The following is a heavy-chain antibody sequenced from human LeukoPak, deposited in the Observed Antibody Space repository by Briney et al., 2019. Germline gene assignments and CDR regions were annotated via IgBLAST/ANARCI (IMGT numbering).Heavy chain of an antibody. V-gene: IGHV3-64*01. Sequence: GGSLRLSCAASGFTFSSYATHWVRQAPGKGLEYVSAISSNGGSTYYANSVKGRFTISRDNSKNTLYLQMGSLRAEDMAVYYCARDGSGSYYNVAFDIWGQGTMVTVSS. J-gene: IGHJ3*02. D-gene: IGHD3-10*01. CDR2: ISSNGGST. CDR1: GFTFSSYA. CDR3: ARDGSGSYYNVAFDI.